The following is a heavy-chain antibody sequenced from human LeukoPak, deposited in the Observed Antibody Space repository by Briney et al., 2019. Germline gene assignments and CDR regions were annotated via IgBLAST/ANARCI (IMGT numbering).Heavy chain of an antibody. CDR3: ARTNHEYSYGNDAFDI. V-gene: IGHV3-7*01. CDR1: GFTFSSYW. CDR2: IKQDGSEK. Sequence: GGSLRLSCAASGFTFSSYWMSWVRQAPGKGLEWVANIKQDGSEKYYVDSVKGRFTISRDNAKNSLYLQMNSLRAEDTAVYYCARTNHEYSYGNDAFDIWGQGTMVTVSS. J-gene: IGHJ3*02. D-gene: IGHD5-18*01.